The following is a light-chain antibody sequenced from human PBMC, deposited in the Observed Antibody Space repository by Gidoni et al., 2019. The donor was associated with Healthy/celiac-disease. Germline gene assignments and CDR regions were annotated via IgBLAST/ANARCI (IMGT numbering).Light chain of an antibody. CDR3: SSYTSSSTYV. Sequence: QSALTQPASVSGSPGQSITISCTGTSSDVGGYNYVSWYQQHPGKAPKLMIYEVSNRPSGVPDRFSGSKSGNTASLTISGLQAEDEADYYCSSYTSSSTYVFGTGTKVTGL. CDR2: EVS. V-gene: IGLV2-14*01. J-gene: IGLJ1*01. CDR1: SSDVGGYNY.